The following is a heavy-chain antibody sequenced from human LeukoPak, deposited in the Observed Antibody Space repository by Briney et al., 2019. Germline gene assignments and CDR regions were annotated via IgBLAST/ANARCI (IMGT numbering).Heavy chain of an antibody. CDR3: ARDVSYGYDY. D-gene: IGHD5-18*01. CDR1: GFTFSGYW. Sequence: PGGSLRLSCAASGFTFSGYWMHWVRQAPGKGLVWVSRIFTDGTGTTYADSVKGRFTISRDNAKNMLYLQMNSLRAEDTAVYYCARDVSYGYDYWGQGTLVTVSS. V-gene: IGHV3-74*01. CDR2: IFTDGTGT. J-gene: IGHJ4*02.